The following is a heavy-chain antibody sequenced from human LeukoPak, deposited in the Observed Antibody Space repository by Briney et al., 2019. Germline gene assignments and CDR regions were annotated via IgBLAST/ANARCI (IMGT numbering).Heavy chain of an antibody. J-gene: IGHJ6*02. D-gene: IGHD3-16*01. V-gene: IGHV4-61*01. Sequence: SETLSLTCTVSGGSISSSSYYWGWIRQPPGKGLEWIGYIYYSGSTNYNPSLKSRVTISVDTSKNQFSLKLSSVTAADTAVYYCAREVGGLYYYYGMDVWGQGTTVTVSS. CDR2: IYYSGST. CDR1: GGSISSSSYY. CDR3: AREVGGLYYYYGMDV.